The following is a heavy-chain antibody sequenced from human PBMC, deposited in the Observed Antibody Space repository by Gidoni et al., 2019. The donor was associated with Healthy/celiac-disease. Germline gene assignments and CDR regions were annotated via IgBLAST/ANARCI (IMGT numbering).Heavy chain of an antibody. D-gene: IGHD3-16*01. V-gene: IGHV1-69-2*01. CDR2: VDPEDGET. CDR3: ATDHGYNWGTSKGWFDS. J-gene: IGHJ5*01. CDR1: GYTSTAYY. Sequence: DVQLVQSGAEVKKPGATVKISCKVSGYTSTAYYMHWVQQAPGKGLEWMGLVDPEDGETIYAEKFQGRVTITADTATDTAYMELSSLRSEDTAVYYCATDHGYNWGTSKGWFDSWGQGTLVTVSS.